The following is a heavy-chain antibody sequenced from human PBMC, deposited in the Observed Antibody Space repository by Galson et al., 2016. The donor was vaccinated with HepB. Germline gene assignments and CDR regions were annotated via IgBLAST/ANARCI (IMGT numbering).Heavy chain of an antibody. CDR2: VTGSGSWT. CDR1: GFTFSTYA. V-gene: IGHV3-23*01. CDR3: ARDPNGDYFGAFDF. Sequence: SLRLSCAASGFTFSTYAMTWVRQAPGKGLEWVSSVTGSGSWTYYADSVKGRSTISRDNSKNTLYLQMNSLRAEDTAVYYCARDPNGDYFGAFDFWGQGTMVTVSS. J-gene: IGHJ3*01. D-gene: IGHD4-17*01.